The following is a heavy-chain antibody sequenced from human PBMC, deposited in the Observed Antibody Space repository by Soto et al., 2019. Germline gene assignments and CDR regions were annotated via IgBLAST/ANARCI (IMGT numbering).Heavy chain of an antibody. CDR1: GFTFSSYW. D-gene: IGHD2-21*02. CDR3: TRAACGDYGYEWYFDL. Sequence: EVQLVEAGGGLVQPGGSLSLSCAASGFTFSSYWMSWVRQAPGKGLEWVANMQQDGSKKYYVDSVKGRFTISRDNAKKSLYLQMNILRAEDTAVYYCTRAACGDYGYEWYFDLWGRGTLVTVSS. CDR2: MQQDGSKK. J-gene: IGHJ2*01. V-gene: IGHV3-7*01.